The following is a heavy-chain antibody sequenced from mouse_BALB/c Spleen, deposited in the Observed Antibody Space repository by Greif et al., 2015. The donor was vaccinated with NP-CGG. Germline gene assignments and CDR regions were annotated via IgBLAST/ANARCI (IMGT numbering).Heavy chain of an antibody. CDR1: GFNIKDTY. V-gene: IGHV14-3*02. CDR2: LDPANGNN. CDR3: ARSLLYYPRALAY. D-gene: IGHD2-1*01. J-gene: IGHJ3*01. Sequence: EVQRVESGAELVKPGASVKLSCTASGFNIKDTYMHWVKQRPEQGLEWIGRLDPANGNNKYDPKFQGKATITADTSSNTAYQQLNRLTSEDTAFYYCARSLLYYPRALAYWGQGTLVTGSA.